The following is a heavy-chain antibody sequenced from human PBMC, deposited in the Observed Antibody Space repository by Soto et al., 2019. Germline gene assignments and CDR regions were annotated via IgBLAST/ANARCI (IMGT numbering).Heavy chain of an antibody. CDR3: ARDMMWSWFDP. V-gene: IGHV4-59*01. CDR2: IYYSGST. CDR1: CGSISSYY. J-gene: IGHJ5*02. Sequence: VSLTCTGSCGSISSYYWIWIRQPPGKGLEWIGYIYYSGSTNYNPSLKSRVTISVDTSKNQFSLKLSSVTAADTAVYYCARDMMWSWFDPWGQGTLVTVSS. D-gene: IGHD3-16*01.